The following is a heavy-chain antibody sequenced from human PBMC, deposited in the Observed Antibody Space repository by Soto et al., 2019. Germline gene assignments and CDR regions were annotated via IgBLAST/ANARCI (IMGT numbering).Heavy chain of an antibody. CDR3: AKRLLDRSDYDLDV. V-gene: IGHV3-23*01. CDR1: GFTFSSYA. D-gene: IGHD6-25*01. Sequence: PGGSLRLSCAAPGFTFSSYAMSWVRQAPGKGLEWVSAISGSGGSTYYADSVKGRFTISRDNSKNTLYLQMNSLRAEDTAVYYCAKRLLDRSDYDLDVWGQGTTVPVSS. J-gene: IGHJ6*02. CDR2: ISGSGGST.